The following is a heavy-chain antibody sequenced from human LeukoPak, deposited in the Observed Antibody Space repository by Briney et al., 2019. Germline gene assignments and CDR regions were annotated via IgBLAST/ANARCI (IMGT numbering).Heavy chain of an antibody. J-gene: IGHJ4*02. CDR2: INPSGGSR. Sequence: ASVKVSCKASGYSFTSYYMQWVRQAPGQGLEWMGIINPSGGSRSYAQKFQGRVTMTSDTSTSTVYMELSSLRSDDTAVYFRARDRSSLSTGTFFDYWGQGTLVTVSS. V-gene: IGHV1-46*01. D-gene: IGHD1-1*01. CDR3: ARDRSSLSTGTFFDY. CDR1: GYSFTSYY.